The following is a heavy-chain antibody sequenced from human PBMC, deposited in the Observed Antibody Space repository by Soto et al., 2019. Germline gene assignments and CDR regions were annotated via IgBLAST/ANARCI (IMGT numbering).Heavy chain of an antibody. CDR1: GGTFSSYA. Sequence: SVKVSCKASGGTFSSYAISWVRQAPGQGLEWMGGIIPIFGTANYAQKFQGRVTITADESTSTAYMELSSLRSEDTAVYYCALRLGATTRDDYWGQGTLVTVSS. V-gene: IGHV1-69*13. CDR3: ALRLGATTRDDY. J-gene: IGHJ4*02. CDR2: IIPIFGTA. D-gene: IGHD1-26*01.